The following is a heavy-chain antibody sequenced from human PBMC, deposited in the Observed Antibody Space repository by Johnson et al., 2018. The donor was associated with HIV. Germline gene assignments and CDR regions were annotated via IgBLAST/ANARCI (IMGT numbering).Heavy chain of an antibody. CDR3: AKDLSSGWYHAFDI. J-gene: IGHJ3*02. CDR1: SFTFSSYA. D-gene: IGHD6-19*01. V-gene: IGHV3-30*02. Sequence: QVQLVESGVGVVQPGGSLRLSCAASSFTFSSYAIHWVRQAPGKGLEWVAFIHYDGNNKYYADSVKGRFTISRDNSKNTLYLQMNTLRAEDTAVYYCAKDLSSGWYHAFDIWGQGTMVTVSS. CDR2: IHYDGNNK.